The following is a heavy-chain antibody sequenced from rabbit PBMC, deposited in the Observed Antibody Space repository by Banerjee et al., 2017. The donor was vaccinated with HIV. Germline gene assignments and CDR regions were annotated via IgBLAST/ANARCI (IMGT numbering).Heavy chain of an antibody. Sequence: QSLEESGGDLVKPGASLTLTCTASGFSFSSSYYMCWVRQAPGKGLEWIGCIYTSSSGSTYYASWAKGRFTISKTSSTTVTLQMTSLTAADTATYFCARDSAASILVFNLWGPGTLVTVS. D-gene: IGHD4-2*01. CDR1: GFSFSSSYY. J-gene: IGHJ4*01. CDR3: ARDSAASILVFNL. V-gene: IGHV1S40*01. CDR2: IYTSSSGST.